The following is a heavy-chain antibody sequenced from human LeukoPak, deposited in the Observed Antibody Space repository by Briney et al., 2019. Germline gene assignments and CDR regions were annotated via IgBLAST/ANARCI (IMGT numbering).Heavy chain of an antibody. CDR1: GGSISSGGYY. CDR3: ARGGENSGAWYPNCYFDF. D-gene: IGHD6-13*01. V-gene: IGHV4-31*03. CDR2: IYYSGST. Sequence: SQTLSLTCTVSGGSISSGGYYRSWIRQHPGKGLEWIGYIYYSGSTYYNPSLKSRVTISVDTSKNQFSLKLSSVTAADTAVYYCARGGENSGAWYPNCYFDFWGGAPWFTVSS. J-gene: IGHJ2*01.